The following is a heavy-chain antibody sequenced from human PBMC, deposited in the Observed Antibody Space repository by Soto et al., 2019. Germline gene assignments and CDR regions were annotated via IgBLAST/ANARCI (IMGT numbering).Heavy chain of an antibody. CDR2: ISGSGGST. Sequence: PGGSLRLSCAASGFTFSSYAMSWVRQAPGKGLEWVSAISGSGGSTYYADSVKGRFTISRDNSKNTLYLQMNSLRAEDTAVYYCAKFTAVSDEGRINWFDPWGQGTLVTVSS. J-gene: IGHJ5*02. V-gene: IGHV3-23*01. CDR3: AKFTAVSDEGRINWFDP. D-gene: IGHD2-21*02. CDR1: GFTFSSYA.